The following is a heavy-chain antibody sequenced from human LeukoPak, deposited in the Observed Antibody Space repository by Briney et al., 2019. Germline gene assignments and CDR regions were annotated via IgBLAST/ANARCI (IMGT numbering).Heavy chain of an antibody. V-gene: IGHV3-21*01. J-gene: IGHJ4*02. Sequence: GGSLRLSCAASAFTFSSYAMNWVRQAPGKGLEWVSSISSSSSYIYYADSVKGRFTISRDNAKNSLYLQMNSLRAEDTAVYYGARTPGDAGSYYWGQGTLVTVSS. D-gene: IGHD7-27*01. CDR2: ISSSSSYI. CDR3: ARTPGDAGSYY. CDR1: AFTFSSYA.